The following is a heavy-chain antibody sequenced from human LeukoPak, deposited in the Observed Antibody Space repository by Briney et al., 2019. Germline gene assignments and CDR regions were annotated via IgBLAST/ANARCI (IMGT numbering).Heavy chain of an antibody. CDR2: IYSGGST. CDR1: GFTVSSNY. J-gene: IGHJ4*02. Sequence: GGSLRLSCAASGFTVSSNYMSWVRQAPGKGLEWVSVIYSGGSTYYADSVKGRFTISRDNSKNMLYLQMNSLRAEDTAVYYCARDAAGDYFFDYWGQRTLVTVSS. V-gene: IGHV3-53*01. CDR3: ARDAAGDYFFDY. D-gene: IGHD7-27*01.